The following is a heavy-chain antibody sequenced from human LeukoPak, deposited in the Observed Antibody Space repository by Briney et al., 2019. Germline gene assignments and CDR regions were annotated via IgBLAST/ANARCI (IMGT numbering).Heavy chain of an antibody. V-gene: IGHV3-9*01. CDR1: GFTFGSYA. CDR3: ARSARLMKGVVEVTALDD. CDR2: INWKSGNM. Sequence: GGSLRLSCSASGFTFGSYAMHWVRQAPGKGLEWVSGINWKSGNMAYADSVKGRFTISRDNAKNSVYLEMNSLRADDTAVYYCARSARLMKGVVEVTALDDWGQGTLVTVSS. J-gene: IGHJ4*02. D-gene: IGHD3-3*01.